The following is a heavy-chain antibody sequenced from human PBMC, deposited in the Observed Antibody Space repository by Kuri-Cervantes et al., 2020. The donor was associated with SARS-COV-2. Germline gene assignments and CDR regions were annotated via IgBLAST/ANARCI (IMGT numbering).Heavy chain of an antibody. D-gene: IGHD2-2*01. CDR1: GFTFGDYT. CDR3: TRELGYCSSTSCGVDY. CDR2: IKDRAYGATT. J-gene: IGHJ4*02. V-gene: IGHV3-49*03. Sequence: GESLKISCSASGFTFGDYTVSWFRQAPGKGLEWVGFIKDRAYGATTEYAASVKGRFSISRDDSKSLAYLQMNSLKTEDSAVYYCTRELGYCSSTSCGVDYWGQGTLVTVSS.